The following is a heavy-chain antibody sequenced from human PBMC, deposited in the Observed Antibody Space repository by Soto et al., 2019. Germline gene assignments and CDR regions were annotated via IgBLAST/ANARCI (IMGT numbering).Heavy chain of an antibody. V-gene: IGHV3-33*01. CDR2: IWYDGSNK. CDR1: GFTFSRYG. J-gene: IGHJ4*02. Sequence: GGSLRLCFAASGFTFSRYGMHWVRQAPGKGLEWVAVIWYDGSNKYYADSVKGRFTISRDNSKNTLYLQMNSLRAEDTAVYYCARADLYSSSSVDYLWGQGTLVTVSS. CDR3: ARADLYSSSSVDYL. D-gene: IGHD6-6*01.